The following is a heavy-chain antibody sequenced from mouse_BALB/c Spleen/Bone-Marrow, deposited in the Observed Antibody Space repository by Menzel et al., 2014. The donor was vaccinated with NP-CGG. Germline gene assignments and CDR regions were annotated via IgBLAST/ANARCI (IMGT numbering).Heavy chain of an antibody. J-gene: IGHJ2*01. CDR2: IHPNSGNT. CDR1: GYTFTNPW. D-gene: IGHD2-14*01. V-gene: IGHV1S130*01. CDR3: ARHHRYAYYFDY. Sequence: VKLVESGSVLVRPGASVKLSCKASGYTFTNPWIHWAKPRPGQGLEWIGEIHPNSGNTNFNEKFKVKATLTVDTSSSTAYVDLSSLTAEDSAVYYCARHHRYAYYFDYWGQGTTLTVSS.